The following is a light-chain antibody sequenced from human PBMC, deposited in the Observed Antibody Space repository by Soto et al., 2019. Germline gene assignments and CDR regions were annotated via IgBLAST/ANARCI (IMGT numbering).Light chain of an antibody. CDR2: EVT. CDR3: ASYTSSNTLHVV. J-gene: IGLJ2*01. V-gene: IGLV2-14*01. Sequence: QSALTQPASVSGSPGQSITISCTGSSSDVGGYNYVSWYQQHPGKAPKLMIYEVTNRPSGVSNRFSGSKSGNTASLTISGLRAEDEADYYCASYTSSNTLHVVFGGGTKLTVL. CDR1: SSDVGGYNY.